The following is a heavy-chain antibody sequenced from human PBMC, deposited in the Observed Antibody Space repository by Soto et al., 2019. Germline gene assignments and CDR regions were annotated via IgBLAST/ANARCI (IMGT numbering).Heavy chain of an antibody. CDR2: INHSGST. Sequence: SETLSLTCAVYGGSFSGYYWSWIRQPPGKGLEWIGEINHSGSTNYNPSLKSRVTISVDTSKNQFSLKLSSVAAADTAVYYCARSGYYYDAYWFDPWGQGTLVTVSS. D-gene: IGHD3-22*01. CDR3: ARSGYYYDAYWFDP. J-gene: IGHJ5*02. V-gene: IGHV4-34*01. CDR1: GGSFSGYY.